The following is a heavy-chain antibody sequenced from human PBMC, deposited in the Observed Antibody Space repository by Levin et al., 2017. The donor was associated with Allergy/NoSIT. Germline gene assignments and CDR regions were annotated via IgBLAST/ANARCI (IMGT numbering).Heavy chain of an antibody. CDR1: GFTFSSYA. Sequence: GESLKISCAASGFTFSSYAMHWVRQAPGKGLEWVAVISYDGSNKYYADSVKGRFTISRDNSKNTLYLQMNSLRAEDTAVYYCARADSSSWYLGYYFDYWGQGTLVTVSS. D-gene: IGHD6-13*01. CDR2: ISYDGSNK. J-gene: IGHJ4*02. CDR3: ARADSSSWYLGYYFDY. V-gene: IGHV3-30*04.